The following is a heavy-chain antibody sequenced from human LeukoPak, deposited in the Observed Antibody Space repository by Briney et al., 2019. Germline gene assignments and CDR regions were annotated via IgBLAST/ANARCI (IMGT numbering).Heavy chain of an antibody. J-gene: IGHJ3*02. CDR2: INPNSGGT. D-gene: IGHD3-3*01. Sequence: ASVKVSCKASGYTFTDHYMHWVRQAPGQGLEWMGWINPNSGGTNYAQKFQGRVTMTRDTSISTAYMELSRLRSDDTAVYYCARASYYDFNRMTFDIWGQGTMVTVSS. CDR1: GYTFTDHY. V-gene: IGHV1-2*02. CDR3: ARASYYDFNRMTFDI.